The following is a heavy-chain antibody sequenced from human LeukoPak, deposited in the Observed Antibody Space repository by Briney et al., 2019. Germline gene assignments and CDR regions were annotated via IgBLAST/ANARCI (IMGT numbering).Heavy chain of an antibody. D-gene: IGHD6-13*01. V-gene: IGHV1-18*01. CDR2: INPNSGGT. CDR1: GYTFTSYG. CDR3: ARKDSSSWYFGTYNWFDP. J-gene: IGHJ5*02. Sequence: ASVKVSCKASGYTFTSYGISWVRQAPGQGLEWMGWINPNSGGTNYAQKLQGRVTMTTDTSTSTAYMELRSPRSDDTAVYYCARKDSSSWYFGTYNWFDPWGQGTLVTVSS.